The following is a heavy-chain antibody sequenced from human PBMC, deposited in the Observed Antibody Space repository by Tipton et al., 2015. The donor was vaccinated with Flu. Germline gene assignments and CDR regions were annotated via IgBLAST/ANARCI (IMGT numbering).Heavy chain of an antibody. V-gene: IGHV3-33*08. CDR3: ARTRGGYCTATACFADYFDY. D-gene: IGHD2-8*02. CDR1: GFTFSSYD. J-gene: IGHJ4*02. Sequence: SLRLSCAASGFTFSSYDMHWVRQAPGKGLEWVAVIWYDESNKYYADSVKGRFTISRDNSKNTLYLQLNSLRAEDTAVYYCARTRGGYCTATACFADYFDYWGQGALVTVSS. CDR2: IWYDESNK.